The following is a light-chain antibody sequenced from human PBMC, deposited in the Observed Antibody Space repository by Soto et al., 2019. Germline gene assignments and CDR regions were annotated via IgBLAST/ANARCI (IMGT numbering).Light chain of an antibody. CDR2: EAS. J-gene: IGKJ1*01. V-gene: IGKV1-5*03. CDR3: QHYKEYPWT. Sequence: DIQMTQSPSTLSASVGDRVTLTCRASQSISTWLAWYQQKPGKAPKLLIYEASNLESGVPSRFSGSGSGTEFTLTISSLQPGDFGTYYCQHYKEYPWTFGLGTKVEIE. CDR1: QSISTW.